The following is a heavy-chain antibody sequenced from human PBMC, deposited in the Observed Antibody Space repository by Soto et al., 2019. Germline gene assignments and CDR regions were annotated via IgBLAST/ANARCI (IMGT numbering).Heavy chain of an antibody. V-gene: IGHV3-23*01. CDR3: AKTGCSGWHLTN. CDR2: ISGSGGGA. J-gene: IGHJ4*02. Sequence: EVQMLESVGGSVQPGGSLRLSCAVSGFTFSNYAMTWVRQAPWKGLEWFTHISGSGGGADYSESVKGRFTISRDNSKNTLYLQMNNLRAEDTALYSAAKTGCSGWHLTNWGQGTLVSDSS. D-gene: IGHD6-19*01. CDR1: GFTFSNYA.